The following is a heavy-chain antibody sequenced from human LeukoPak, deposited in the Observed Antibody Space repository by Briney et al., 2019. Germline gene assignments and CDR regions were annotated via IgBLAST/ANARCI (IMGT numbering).Heavy chain of an antibody. CDR2: MNPNSGNT. CDR1: GYTFTSYD. D-gene: IGHD5-12*01. J-gene: IGHJ6*02. CDR3: ARFEWLRFPYYYYGMDV. Sequence: APVKVSCKASGYTFTSYDINWVRQATGQGLEWMGWMNPNSGNTGYAQKFQGRVTMTRNTSISTAYMELSSLRSEDTAVYYCARFEWLRFPYYYYGMDVWGQGTTVTVSS. V-gene: IGHV1-8*01.